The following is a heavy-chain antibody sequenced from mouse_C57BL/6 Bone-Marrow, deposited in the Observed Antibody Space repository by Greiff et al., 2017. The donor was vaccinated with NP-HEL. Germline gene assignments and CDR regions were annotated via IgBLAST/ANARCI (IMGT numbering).Heavy chain of an antibody. CDR3: ARSIYYGNYWFAY. Sequence: VQLKQSGAELARPGASVKLSCKASGYTFTSYGISWVKQRTGQGLEWIGEIYPRSGNTYYNEKFKGKATLTADKSSSTAYMELRSLTSEDSAVYFCARSIYYGNYWFAYWGQGTLVTVSA. J-gene: IGHJ3*01. CDR1: GYTFTSYG. D-gene: IGHD2-1*01. CDR2: IYPRSGNT. V-gene: IGHV1-81*01.